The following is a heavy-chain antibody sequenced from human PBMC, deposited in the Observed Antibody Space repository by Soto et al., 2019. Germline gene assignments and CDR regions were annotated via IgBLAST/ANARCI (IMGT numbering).Heavy chain of an antibody. Sequence: EVQLVESGGGLVKPGGSLRLSCAASGFTFTKAWMTWVRQTPGKGLEWVGRIKSRADGGTTDYAASVQDRFIISRDDSNDTLYLHMNRLKTDVTAGYYWTTASQWLPPYSWGQGALVTVSS. D-gene: IGHD6-19*01. V-gene: IGHV3-15*01. CDR1: GFTFTKAW. CDR3: TTASQWLPPYS. CDR2: IKSRADGGTT. J-gene: IGHJ4*02.